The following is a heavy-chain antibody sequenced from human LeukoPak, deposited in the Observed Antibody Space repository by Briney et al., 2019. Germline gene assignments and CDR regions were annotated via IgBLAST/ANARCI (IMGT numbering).Heavy chain of an antibody. Sequence: SETLSLTCTVSGGSISGYYWSWIRQPPAKGLECIGYIYYSGSTNYNPSLKSRVTISVDTSRNQFSLKLTSVTAADTAVYYCARVEIYGDYVFDPWGQGTLVTVSS. CDR3: ARVEIYGDYVFDP. CDR1: GGSISGYY. D-gene: IGHD4-17*01. J-gene: IGHJ5*02. CDR2: IYYSGST. V-gene: IGHV4-59*01.